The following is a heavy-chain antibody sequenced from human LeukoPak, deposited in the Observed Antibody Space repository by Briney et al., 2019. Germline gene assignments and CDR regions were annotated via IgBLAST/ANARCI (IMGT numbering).Heavy chain of an antibody. CDR3: ARDITMVRGSTPD. CDR2: IYYSGST. CDR1: GGSISSYY. Sequence: SETLSLTCTVSGGSISSYYWSWIRQPPGKGLEWIGYIYYSGSTNYNPSLKSRVTISVDTSKNQFSLKLSSVTAADTAVYYCARDITMVRGSTPDWGQGTLVTVSS. V-gene: IGHV4-59*12. D-gene: IGHD3-10*01. J-gene: IGHJ4*02.